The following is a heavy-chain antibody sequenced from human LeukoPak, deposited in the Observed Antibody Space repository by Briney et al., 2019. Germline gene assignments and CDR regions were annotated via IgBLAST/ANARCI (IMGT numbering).Heavy chain of an antibody. Sequence: SETLSLTCTVSGGSISSYYWSWIRQPPGKGLEWIGYIYYSGSTNYNPSLKSRVTISVDTSKNQFSLKLSSVTAADTAVYYCARQTCRDCYYGMDVWGQGTTVIVSS. CDR3: ARQTCRDCYYGMDV. CDR1: GGSISSYY. V-gene: IGHV4-59*08. CDR2: IYYSGST. J-gene: IGHJ6*02.